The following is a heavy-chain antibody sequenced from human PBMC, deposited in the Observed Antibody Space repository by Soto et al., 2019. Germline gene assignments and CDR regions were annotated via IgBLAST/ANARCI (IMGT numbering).Heavy chain of an antibody. CDR2: IKQDGSEK. CDR3: ASRDITMVRGVYYYYGMDV. CDR1: GFTFSSYW. J-gene: IGHJ6*02. V-gene: IGHV3-7*05. D-gene: IGHD3-10*01. Sequence: EVQLVESGGGLVQPGVSLRLSCAASGFTFSSYWMSWFRQAPGKGLEWVANIKQDGSEKYYVDSVKGRFTISRDTAQKQLYLQMNSLRAEDTAVYYCASRDITMVRGVYYYYGMDVWGQGTTVTVSS.